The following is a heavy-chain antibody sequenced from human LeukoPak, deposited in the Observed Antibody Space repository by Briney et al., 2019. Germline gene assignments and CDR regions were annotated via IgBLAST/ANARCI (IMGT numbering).Heavy chain of an antibody. CDR1: GGSFGGYY. V-gene: IGHV4-34*01. Sequence: PSETLSLTCAVYGGSFGGYYWSWIRQPPGKGLEWIGEINHSGSTNYNPSLKSRVTISVDTSKNQFSLKLSSVTAADTAVYYCARVTGYMIEDYFDYWGQGTLVTVSS. D-gene: IGHD3-22*01. CDR2: INHSGST. J-gene: IGHJ4*02. CDR3: ARVTGYMIEDYFDY.